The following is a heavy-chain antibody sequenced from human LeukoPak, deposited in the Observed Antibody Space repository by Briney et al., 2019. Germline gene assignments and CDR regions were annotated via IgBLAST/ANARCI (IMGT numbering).Heavy chain of an antibody. D-gene: IGHD3-22*01. CDR3: AKGLLFTIIVVVNADAFDI. Sequence: GGSLRLSCAVSGFTFSSYAMSGVPQSPGKALEGVSSISGRGDNTYYADSVKGRFTISRDNSKNTLYLQMNSLRAEDTAVYYCAKGLLFTIIVVVNADAFDIWGQGTMVTVTS. V-gene: IGHV3-23*01. CDR2: ISGRGDNT. CDR1: GFTFSSYA. J-gene: IGHJ3*02.